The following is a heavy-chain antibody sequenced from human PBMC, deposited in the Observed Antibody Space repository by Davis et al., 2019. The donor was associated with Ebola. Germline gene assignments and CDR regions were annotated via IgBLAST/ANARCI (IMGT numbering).Heavy chain of an antibody. Sequence: SETLSLTCTVSGGSISSYYWSWIRQPPGKGLEWIGYIYYSGSTNYNPSLKSRVTISVDTSKNQFSLKLSSVTAADTAVYYCARGGIYIGYCSSTSCRPSYGMDVWGQGTTVTVSS. CDR2: IYYSGST. CDR1: GGSISSYY. CDR3: ARGGIYIGYCSSTSCRPSYGMDV. V-gene: IGHV4-59*12. J-gene: IGHJ6*02. D-gene: IGHD2-2*01.